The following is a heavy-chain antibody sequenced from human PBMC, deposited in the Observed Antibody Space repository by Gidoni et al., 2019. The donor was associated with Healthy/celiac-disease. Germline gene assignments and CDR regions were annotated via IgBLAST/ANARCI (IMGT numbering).Heavy chain of an antibody. CDR1: GFTFSSDW. CDR3: ARDLVVVAATEINYYYYGMDV. J-gene: IGHJ6*02. D-gene: IGHD2-15*01. Sequence: EVQLVESGGGLVQLGGSLRPSCAASGFTFSSDWMSWVRQAPGKGLELVANMKQDGSEKYYVDAVKGRFTISRDNAQNSLYLQMNSLRAEDTAVYYCARDLVVVAATEINYYYYGMDVWGQGPTVTVSS. V-gene: IGHV3-7*01. CDR2: MKQDGSEK.